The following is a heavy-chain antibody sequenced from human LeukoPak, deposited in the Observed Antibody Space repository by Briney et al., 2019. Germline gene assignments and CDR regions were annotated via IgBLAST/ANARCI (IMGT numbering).Heavy chain of an antibody. CDR2: ISGSNGST. CDR1: GYSFTRYG. CDR3: ARSGRGTYYYFDL. D-gene: IGHD1-26*01. Sequence: ASVKVSCKASGYSFTRYGISWVRQAPGQGLEWMGWISGSNGSTKYAQKFQGRVTMTTDTSTGTAYMDLRNLRFDDTAVYFCARSGRGTYYYFDLWGQGTLVTVSS. V-gene: IGHV1-18*01. J-gene: IGHJ4*01.